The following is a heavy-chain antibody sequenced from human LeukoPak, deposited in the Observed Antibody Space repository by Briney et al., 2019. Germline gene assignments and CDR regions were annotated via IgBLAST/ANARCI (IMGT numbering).Heavy chain of an antibody. J-gene: IGHJ3*02. D-gene: IGHD2-21*02. Sequence: GESLKISCKGSGYSFTSYWIGWVRQMPGEGLEWMGIIYPGDSDTRYSPSFQGQVTISADKSISTAYLQWSSLKASDTAMYYCARRAYCGGDCSDAFDIWGQGTMVTVSS. CDR2: IYPGDSDT. CDR3: ARRAYCGGDCSDAFDI. CDR1: GYSFTSYW. V-gene: IGHV5-51*01.